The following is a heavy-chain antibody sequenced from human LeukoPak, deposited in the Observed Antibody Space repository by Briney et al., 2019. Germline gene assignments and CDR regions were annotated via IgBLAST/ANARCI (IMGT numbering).Heavy chain of an antibody. V-gene: IGHV3-20*04. Sequence: GGSLRLSCAASGFTFDDYGMSWVRQAPGKGLEWVSGINWNGGSTGYADSVKGRFTISRDNAKNSLYLQMNSLRAEDTAVYYCARHLSGITGYTYGRGIDYWGQGTLVTVSS. CDR2: INWNGGST. J-gene: IGHJ4*02. CDR1: GFTFDDYG. CDR3: ARHLSGITGYTYGRGIDY. D-gene: IGHD5-18*01.